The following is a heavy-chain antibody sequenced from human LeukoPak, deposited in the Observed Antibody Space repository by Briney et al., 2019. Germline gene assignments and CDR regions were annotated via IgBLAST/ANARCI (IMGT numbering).Heavy chain of an antibody. J-gene: IGHJ4*02. CDR3: ARGGPDSSDYSSLSDY. CDR1: GFTFSNYW. Sequence: PGGSLRLSCAASGFTFSNYWMSWVRQAPGKGLVWVSRINSDGSSRHYADSVKGRFTISRDNAKNTLHLQMTSLRAEDTAVYYCARGGPDSSDYSSLSDYWGRGILVTVSS. D-gene: IGHD3-22*01. CDR2: INSDGSSR. V-gene: IGHV3-74*01.